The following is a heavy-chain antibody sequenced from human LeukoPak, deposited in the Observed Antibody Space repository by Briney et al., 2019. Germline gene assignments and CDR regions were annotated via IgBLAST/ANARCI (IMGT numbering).Heavy chain of an antibody. CDR3: TTEEIVVVVAANLGAFDI. Sequence: AGGSLRLSCAASGFTFSNAWMSWVRQAPGKGLEWVGRIKRKTDGGTTDYAAPVKGRFTISRDDSKNTLYLQMSSLKIEDTAVYYCTTEEIVVVVAANLGAFDIWGQGTMVTVSS. J-gene: IGHJ3*02. CDR1: GFTFSNAW. CDR2: IKRKTDGGTT. V-gene: IGHV3-15*01. D-gene: IGHD2-15*01.